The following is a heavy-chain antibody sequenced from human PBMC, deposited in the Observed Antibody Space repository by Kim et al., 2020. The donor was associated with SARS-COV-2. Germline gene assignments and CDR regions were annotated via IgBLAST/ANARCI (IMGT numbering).Heavy chain of an antibody. J-gene: IGHJ4*02. CDR1: GFTFSSYG. CDR2: ISYDGSNK. D-gene: IGHD5-12*01. CDR3: AKDVLTVATVAYFDY. V-gene: IGHV3-30*18. Sequence: GGSLRLSCAASGFTFSSYGMHWVRQAPGKGLEWVAVISYDGSNKYYADSVKGRFTISRDNSKNTLYLQMNSLRAEDTAVYYCAKDVLTVATVAYFDYWGQGTLVTVSS.